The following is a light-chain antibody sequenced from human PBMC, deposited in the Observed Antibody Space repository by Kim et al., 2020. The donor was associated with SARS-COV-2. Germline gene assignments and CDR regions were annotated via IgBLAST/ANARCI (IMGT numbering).Light chain of an antibody. CDR3: AAWDDSLSGLV. Sequence: ELTQPPSASGTPGQRVTISCSGSSSNIGSNYVYWYQQLPGTAPKLLIYRDNQRPSGVPDRFSGSKSGTSASLAISGLRSEDEADYYCAAWDDSLSGLVFGTGTKVTVL. V-gene: IGLV1-47*01. CDR2: RDN. CDR1: SSNIGSNY. J-gene: IGLJ1*01.